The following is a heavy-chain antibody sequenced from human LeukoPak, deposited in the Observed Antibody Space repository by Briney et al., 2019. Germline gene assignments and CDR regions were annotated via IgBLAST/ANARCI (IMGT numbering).Heavy chain of an antibody. D-gene: IGHD6-6*01. Sequence: PGRSLRLSCAASGFTFSSYGMHWVRQAPGKGLEWVAVIWYDGSNKYFGDSVKGRFTISRDNSKNTLYLQMNSLRPEDTAVYYCAKYSSSSNYYYGMDVWGQGTTVTVS. CDR1: GFTFSSYG. V-gene: IGHV3-33*06. CDR3: AKYSSSSNYYYGMDV. CDR2: IWYDGSNK. J-gene: IGHJ6*02.